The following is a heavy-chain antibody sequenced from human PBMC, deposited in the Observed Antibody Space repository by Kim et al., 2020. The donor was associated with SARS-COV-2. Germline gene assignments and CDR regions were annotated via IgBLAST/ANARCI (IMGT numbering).Heavy chain of an antibody. V-gene: IGHV1-69*04. CDR3: ARGGQWRGFDY. D-gene: IGHD6-19*01. CDR2: IIPILGIA. Sequence: SVKVSCKASGGTFSSYAISWVRQAPGQGLEWMGRIIPILGIANYAQKFQGRVTITADKSTSTAYMELSSLRSEDTAVYYCARGGQWRGFDYWGQGTLVTVSS. CDR1: GGTFSSYA. J-gene: IGHJ4*02.